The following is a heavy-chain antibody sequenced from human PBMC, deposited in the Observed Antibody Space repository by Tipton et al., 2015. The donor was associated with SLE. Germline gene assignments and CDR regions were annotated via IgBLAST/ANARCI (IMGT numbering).Heavy chain of an antibody. CDR2: IKRKTDGGTT. CDR3: TTDIYYESSGQSGGGDY. CDR1: GFTFSNAW. Sequence: SLRLSCAASGFTFSNAWMSWVRQAPGKGLEWVGRIKRKTDGGTTDYAAPVKGRFTISRDDSKNTLYLQMNSLKTEDTAVYYCTTDIYYESSGQSGGGDYWGQGTLVTVSS. J-gene: IGHJ4*02. D-gene: IGHD3-22*01. V-gene: IGHV3-15*01.